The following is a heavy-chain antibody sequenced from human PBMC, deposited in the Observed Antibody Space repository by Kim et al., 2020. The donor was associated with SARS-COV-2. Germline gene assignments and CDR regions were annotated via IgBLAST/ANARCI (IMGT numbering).Heavy chain of an antibody. Sequence: SETLSLTCTVSGGSISSNYWSWIRQPPGKGLERIGYIDYSGSTNYNPSLKSRVTISVDTSKNQFPLKLSSVSAADTAVYYCARVLLVWLCLYSSGFYMDVCGKGTTVSVS. CDR2: IDYSGST. D-gene: IGHD3-3*01. CDR1: GGSISSNY. CDR3: ARVLLVWLCLYSSGFYMDV. J-gene: IGHJ6*03. V-gene: IGHV4-59*01.